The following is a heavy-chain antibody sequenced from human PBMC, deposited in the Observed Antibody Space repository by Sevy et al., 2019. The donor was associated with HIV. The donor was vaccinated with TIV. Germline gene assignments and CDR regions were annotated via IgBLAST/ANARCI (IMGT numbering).Heavy chain of an antibody. J-gene: IGHJ4*02. Sequence: GGSLRLFCAASGFSISNYAMSWVRQAPGKGLEWVSALSASGHITYYADSVKGRFTISRDNSKNTLYLQVNSLRAEDTAVYYCAKDIWEIASVFDFWGQGTLVTVSS. V-gene: IGHV3-23*01. D-gene: IGHD1-26*01. CDR2: LSASGHIT. CDR1: GFSISNYA. CDR3: AKDIWEIASVFDF.